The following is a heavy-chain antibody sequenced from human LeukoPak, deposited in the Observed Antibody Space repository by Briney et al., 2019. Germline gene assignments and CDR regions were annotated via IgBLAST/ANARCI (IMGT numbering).Heavy chain of an antibody. CDR3: ARSRSTSRYYYYGMDV. Sequence: GATVKVSCKASGYTFTDYYIHWVRQAPGQGPEWMGIINPSGGVTNYAQKFQGRVTMTRDTSTSTVYMELSSLRSEDTAVYYCARSRSTSRYYYYGMDVWGQGTTVTVSS. CDR2: INPSGGVT. J-gene: IGHJ6*02. V-gene: IGHV1-46*01. D-gene: IGHD2-2*01. CDR1: GYTFTDYY.